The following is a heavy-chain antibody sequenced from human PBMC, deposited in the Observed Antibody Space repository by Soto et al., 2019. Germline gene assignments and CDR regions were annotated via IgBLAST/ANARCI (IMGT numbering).Heavy chain of an antibody. CDR1: GGSLSGSTYY. J-gene: IGHJ4*02. CDR3: ARLRGSTWVDY. CDR2: IYYSGST. D-gene: IGHD3-16*01. Sequence: QLQLQESGPGLVKPSETLSLTCTVSGGSLSGSTYYWGWIRQPPGKGLEWIGSIYYSGSTYYSPSLKSRVTISVDTSKNQFSLKMTSVTAADTAVYYCARLRGSTWVDYWGQGTLLTVSS. V-gene: IGHV4-39*01.